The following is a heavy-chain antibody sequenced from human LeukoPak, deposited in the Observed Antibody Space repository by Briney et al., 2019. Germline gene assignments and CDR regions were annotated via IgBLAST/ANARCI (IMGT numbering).Heavy chain of an antibody. Sequence: ASVKVSCKASGGTFSSYAISWVRQAPGQGLEWMGWISAYNGNTNYAQKLQGRVTMTTDTSTSTAYMELRSLRSDDTAVYYCARVVGSAVYGSGSYWYFDYWGQGTLVTVSS. D-gene: IGHD3-10*01. J-gene: IGHJ4*02. CDR3: ARVVGSAVYGSGSYWYFDY. CDR1: GGTFSSYA. V-gene: IGHV1-18*01. CDR2: ISAYNGNT.